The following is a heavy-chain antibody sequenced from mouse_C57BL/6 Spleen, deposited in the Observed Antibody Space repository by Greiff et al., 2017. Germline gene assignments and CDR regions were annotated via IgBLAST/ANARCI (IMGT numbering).Heavy chain of an antibody. CDR2: ISSGSSTI. Sequence: VQLQQSGGGLVKPGGSLKLSCAASGFTFSDYGMHWVRQAPEKGLEWVAYISSGSSTIYYADTVKVRFTFSRDNAKNTLFLQMTSLRSEDTAMYYCARQGWTYAMDYWGQGTSVTVSS. J-gene: IGHJ4*01. V-gene: IGHV5-17*01. CDR3: ARQGWTYAMDY. CDR1: GFTFSDYG. D-gene: IGHD1-1*02.